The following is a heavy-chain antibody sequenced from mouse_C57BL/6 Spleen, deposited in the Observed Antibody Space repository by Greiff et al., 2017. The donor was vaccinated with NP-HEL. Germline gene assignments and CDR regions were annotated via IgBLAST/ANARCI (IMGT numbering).Heavy chain of an antibody. CDR3: ARGGNYIDY. V-gene: IGHV1-54*01. J-gene: IGHJ2*01. CDR1: GYAFTNYL. CDR2: INPGSGGT. D-gene: IGHD2-1*01. Sequence: VQLQQSGAELVRPGTSVKVSCKASGYAFTNYLIEWVKQRPGPGLEWIGVINPGSGGTNYNEKFKGKATLTAGKSSSTAYMQLSSLTSEDSAVYFCARGGNYIDYWGQGTTLTVSS.